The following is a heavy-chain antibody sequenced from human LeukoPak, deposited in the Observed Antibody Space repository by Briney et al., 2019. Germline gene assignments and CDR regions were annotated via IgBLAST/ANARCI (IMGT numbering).Heavy chain of an antibody. CDR1: GFTFSTYA. CDR3: AKDGGWYELYYMDV. D-gene: IGHD6-19*01. V-gene: IGHV3-30*02. J-gene: IGHJ6*03. CDR2: IRNDGSHK. Sequence: GGSLRLSCAASGFTFSTYAMHWVRQARGKGLEWVTFIRNDGSHKYYTDSVKGRFTISRDNSKNTLFLQMNSLRPEDTAVYYCAKDGGWYELYYMDVWGTGTTVTVSS.